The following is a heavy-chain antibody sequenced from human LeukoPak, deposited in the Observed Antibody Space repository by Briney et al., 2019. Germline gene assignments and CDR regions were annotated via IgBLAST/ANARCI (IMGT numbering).Heavy chain of an antibody. V-gene: IGHV3-23*01. CDR2: ISGSASST. D-gene: IGHD6-13*01. J-gene: IGHJ3*02. CDR3: AKGSSWYDAFDI. CDR1: GFTFSPYS. Sequence: GGSLRLSCAASGFTFSPYSMNWVRQAPGKGLEWVSAISGSASSTYYADSVKGRFTISRDNSKNTLHLQMNSLRAEDTAVYYCAKGSSWYDAFDIWGQGTMVTVSS.